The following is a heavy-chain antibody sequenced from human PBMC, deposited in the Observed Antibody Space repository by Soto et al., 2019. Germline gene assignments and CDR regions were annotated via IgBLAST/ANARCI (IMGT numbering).Heavy chain of an antibody. CDR2: IKQDGSEK. Sequence: RLRYAAAGGKSGGHWGSWISKNPGKGLEWVANIKQDGSEKYYVDSVKGRFTISRDNAKNSLYLQMNSLRAEDTAVYYCARDGFDNWNDLSWGQGTLVTVSS. CDR1: GGKSGGHW. CDR3: ARDGFDNWNDLS. D-gene: IGHD1-1*01. J-gene: IGHJ5*02. V-gene: IGHV3-7*01.